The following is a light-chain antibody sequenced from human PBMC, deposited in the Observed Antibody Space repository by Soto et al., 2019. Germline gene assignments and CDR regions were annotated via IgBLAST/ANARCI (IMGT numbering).Light chain of an antibody. CDR3: HQDFALPLT. CDR1: QSLSNTY. Sequence: EIVMTQSPVTLSLSPGDRATLSCRASQSLSNTYISWYQQKPGQAPRLLIYGASTRATGIPARFSGSGSGTDFTLTISSLQPEDCALYYCHQDFALPLTFGGGTKVEIK. J-gene: IGKJ4*01. CDR2: GAS. V-gene: IGKV3D-7*01.